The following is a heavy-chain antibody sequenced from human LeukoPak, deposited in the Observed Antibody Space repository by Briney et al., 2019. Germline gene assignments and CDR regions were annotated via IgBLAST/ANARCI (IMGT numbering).Heavy chain of an antibody. CDR2: ISAYNGDT. CDR3: AREYSGSYANSDFAFDI. D-gene: IGHD1-26*01. V-gene: IGHV1-18*01. CDR1: GYSFTSYG. J-gene: IGHJ3*02. Sequence: ASVKVSCKASGYSFTSYGFNWVRQAPGRGLEWMGWISAYNGDTNYAQTFQGRVTLTTDASTSTAYMELTSLRSGDTAVYYCAREYSGSYANSDFAFDIWGQGTMVTVSS.